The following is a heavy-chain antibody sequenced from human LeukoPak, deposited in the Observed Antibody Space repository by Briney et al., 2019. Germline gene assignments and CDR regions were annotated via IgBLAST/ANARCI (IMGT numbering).Heavy chain of an antibody. D-gene: IGHD3-16*01. Sequence: SQTLSLTCTVSGGSISSGDYYWGWIRQPPGKGLEWIGSIYYSGSTYYNPSLKSRVTISVDTSKNQFSLKLSSVTAADTAVYYCASHTPYDYVWGSLGYFDYWGQGTLVTVSS. CDR2: IYYSGST. CDR3: ASHTPYDYVWGSLGYFDY. CDR1: GGSISSGDYY. J-gene: IGHJ4*02. V-gene: IGHV4-39*01.